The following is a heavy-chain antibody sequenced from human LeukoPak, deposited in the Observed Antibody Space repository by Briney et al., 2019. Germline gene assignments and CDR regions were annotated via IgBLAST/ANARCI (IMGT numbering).Heavy chain of an antibody. J-gene: IGHJ4*02. V-gene: IGHV1-2*02. Sequence: ASVKVSCKASGYTFTGYYIHWVQQAPGQGLEWMGWINPNSGDTNYAQKFQGRVTVTRDTSISTAYMDLSWLRSDDTAVYYCARVGSSGWYVHPTLDYWGQGTLVTVSS. CDR3: ARVGSSGWYVHPTLDY. CDR1: GYTFTGYY. CDR2: INPNSGDT. D-gene: IGHD6-19*01.